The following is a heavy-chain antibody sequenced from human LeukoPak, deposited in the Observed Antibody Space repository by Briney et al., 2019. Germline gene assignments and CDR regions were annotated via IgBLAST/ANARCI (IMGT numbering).Heavy chain of an antibody. D-gene: IGHD5-18*01. Sequence: SSVKVSCKASGCTFSSYAISWVRQAPGQGLEWMGGIIPIFGTTNYAQKFQGRVTITADESRSTAYMELNGLRTDDTAVYYCAIVTRIQLSFEIWGQGTMGTVSS. V-gene: IGHV1-69*01. CDR1: GCTFSSYA. CDR3: AIVTRIQLSFEI. CDR2: IIPIFGTT. J-gene: IGHJ3*02.